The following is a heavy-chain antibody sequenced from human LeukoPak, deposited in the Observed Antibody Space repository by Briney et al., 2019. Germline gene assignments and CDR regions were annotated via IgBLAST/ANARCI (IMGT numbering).Heavy chain of an antibody. CDR2: INPSSGGT. V-gene: IGHV1-2*06. Sequence: ASVTVSCTASGYTFTGYYMHWVRQAPGQGLEWMGRINPSSGGTDYAQKFQGRVTMTRDTSISTAYMELSSLRSDDTAVYYCARVATVVTPSTDYWDQGTLVTVSS. CDR3: ARVATVVTPSTDY. CDR1: GYTFTGYY. J-gene: IGHJ4*02. D-gene: IGHD4-23*01.